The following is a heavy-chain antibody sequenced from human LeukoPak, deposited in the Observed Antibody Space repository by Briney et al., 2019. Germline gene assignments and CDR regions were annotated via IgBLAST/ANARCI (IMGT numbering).Heavy chain of an antibody. CDR3: AKDRAPYTNTWYYLDY. J-gene: IGHJ4*02. V-gene: IGHV3-23*01. Sequence: GGSLRLSCAASGFTFSSYAMSWVRQVPGKGLEWVSAISSSGDITYYSDSVKGRFTISRDNSKNTLYLQMSSLGVEDTAVYYCAKDRAPYTNTWYYLDYWGQGTLVTV. CDR1: GFTFSSYA. CDR2: ISSSGDIT. D-gene: IGHD2-8*01.